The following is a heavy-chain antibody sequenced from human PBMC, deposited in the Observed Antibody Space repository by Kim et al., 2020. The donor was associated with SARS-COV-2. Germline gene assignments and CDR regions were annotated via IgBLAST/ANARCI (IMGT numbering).Heavy chain of an antibody. Sequence: AASVKGRFTISRDDSKNSLYLQMNSLKTEDTAVYYCARVRKGFWSGASDYWGQGTLVTVSS. CDR3: ARVRKGFWSGASDY. J-gene: IGHJ4*02. V-gene: IGHV3-72*01. D-gene: IGHD3-3*01.